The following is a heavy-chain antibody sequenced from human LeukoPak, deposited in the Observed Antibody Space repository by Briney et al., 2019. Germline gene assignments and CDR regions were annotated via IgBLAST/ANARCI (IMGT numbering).Heavy chain of an antibody. CDR2: ISGSGGST. J-gene: IGHJ5*02. CDR1: GFTFSSYA. CDR3: AEDSELWFGESHNWFDP. D-gene: IGHD3-10*01. V-gene: IGHV3-23*01. Sequence: GGSLRLSCAASGFTFSSYAMSWVRQAPGKGLEWVSAISGSGGSTYYADSVKGRFTISRDNSKNTLYLQMNSLRAEDTAVYYCAEDSELWFGESHNWFDPWGQGTLVTVSS.